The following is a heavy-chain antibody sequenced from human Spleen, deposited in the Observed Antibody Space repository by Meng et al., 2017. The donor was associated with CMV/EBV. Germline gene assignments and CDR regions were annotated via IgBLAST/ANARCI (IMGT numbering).Heavy chain of an antibody. D-gene: IGHD3-3*01. CDR1: DGSFSDYS. J-gene: IGHJ4*02. Sequence: CAFHDGSFSDYSWSWSRQAPGRGLEWLGEINQGGSTNYNPSLKSRVAISVDTSKNHFSLRVTSVTAADTAVYYCARQRITIFGVAEDWGQGTLVTVSS. V-gene: IGHV4-34*01. CDR3: ARQRITIFGVAED. CDR2: INQGGST.